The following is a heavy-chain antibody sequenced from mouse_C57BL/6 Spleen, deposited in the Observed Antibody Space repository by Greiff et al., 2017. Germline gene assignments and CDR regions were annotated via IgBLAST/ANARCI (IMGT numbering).Heavy chain of an antibody. CDR1: GYSITSYY. D-gene: IGHD4-1*01. CDR2: ISYSGST. Sequence: EVKLMESGPGLAKPSQTLSLTCSVTGYSITSYYWNWIRKFPGHKLEYMGYISYSGSTYYNPSLKSRISITRDTSKNQYYLQLNSVTTEDTATYYCARWKLTGNFDYGGQGTTLTVSS. CDR3: ARWKLTGNFDY. V-gene: IGHV3-8*01. J-gene: IGHJ2*01.